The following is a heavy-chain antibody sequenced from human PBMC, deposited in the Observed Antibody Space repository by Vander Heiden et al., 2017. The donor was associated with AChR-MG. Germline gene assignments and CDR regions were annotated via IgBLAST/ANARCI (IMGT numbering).Heavy chain of an antibody. CDR2: IWYDGSNK. D-gene: IGHD2-15*01. V-gene: IGHV3-33*01. CDR1: GFTFRSCG. Sequence: QVQLVESGGVVVQPGRSLRLSCAASGFTFRSCGMHWGRQAPGKGREWVAVIWYDGSNKYYADSVKGRFTISRDNSKNTLYLQMNSLRAEDTAVYYCARVEDIVVVVAATHFDYWGQGTLVTVSS. J-gene: IGHJ4*02. CDR3: ARVEDIVVVVAATHFDY.